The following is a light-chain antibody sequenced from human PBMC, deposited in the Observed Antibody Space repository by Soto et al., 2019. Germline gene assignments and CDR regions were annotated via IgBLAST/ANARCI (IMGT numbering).Light chain of an antibody. V-gene: IGLV2-14*01. J-gene: IGLJ1*01. CDR2: EVR. CDR3: SSPTPGSLYV. Sequence: QSVLTQPASVSGSPGQSITISCAGTMRDVGAYNLVSWYQQHPGRAPQLIIYEVRNRPSGISFRFSGSKSGNTASLTISGLQAEDEADYYCSSPTPGSLYVFGSGTRSPS. CDR1: MRDVGAYNL.